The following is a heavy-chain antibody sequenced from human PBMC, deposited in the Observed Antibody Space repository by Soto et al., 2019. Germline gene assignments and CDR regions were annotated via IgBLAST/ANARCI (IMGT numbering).Heavy chain of an antibody. D-gene: IGHD2-15*01. Sequence: ESGGGLARPGGALRLCCTASGFTFSRYAMTWVRQAPGKGLAWVSGISGSGGTTHYTDAGKGRFTVSRDNSNNTVCLQMNSLRVEDTAVYYCARGQGIVMFPVPVGIVNRPKPTGFDYWGQGTLVTVST. J-gene: IGHJ4*02. CDR2: ISGSGGTT. CDR1: GFTFSRYA. CDR3: ARGQGIVMFPVPVGIVNRPKPTGFDY. V-gene: IGHV3-23*01.